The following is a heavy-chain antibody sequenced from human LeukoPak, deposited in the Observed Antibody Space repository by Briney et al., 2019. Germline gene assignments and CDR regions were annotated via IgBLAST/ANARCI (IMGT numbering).Heavy chain of an antibody. CDR2: IIPIFGTA. J-gene: IGHJ6*02. Sequence: ASVKVSCKAPGGTFSSYAISWVRQAPGQGLEWMGGIIPIFGTANYAQKFQGRVTITADESTSTAYMELSSLRSEDTAVYYCARAELGITIFGAAGCMDVWGQGTTVTVSS. V-gene: IGHV1-69*01. CDR1: GGTFSSYA. CDR3: ARAELGITIFGAAGCMDV. D-gene: IGHD3-3*01.